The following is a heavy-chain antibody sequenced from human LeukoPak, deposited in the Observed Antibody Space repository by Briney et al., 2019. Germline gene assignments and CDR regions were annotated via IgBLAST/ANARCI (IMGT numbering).Heavy chain of an antibody. J-gene: IGHJ3*02. Sequence: SGTLSLTCAVSGGSISSGSYYWSWIRQPAGKGLEWIGRIYTSGSTNYNPSLKSRVTISVDTSKNQFSLKLSSVTAADTAVYYCARDGDYYDSSGYYYRRAFDIWGQGTMVTVSS. D-gene: IGHD3-22*01. CDR3: ARDGDYYDSSGYYYRRAFDI. CDR2: IYTSGST. CDR1: GGSISSGSYY. V-gene: IGHV4-61*02.